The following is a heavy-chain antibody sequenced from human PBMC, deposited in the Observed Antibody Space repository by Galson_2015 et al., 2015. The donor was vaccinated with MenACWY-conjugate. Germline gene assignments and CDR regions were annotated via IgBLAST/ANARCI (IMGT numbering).Heavy chain of an antibody. D-gene: IGHD6-19*01. J-gene: IGHJ6*02. CDR1: GGSFSGHY. V-gene: IGHV4-34*01. Sequence: LSLTCAVYGGSFSGHYWSWIRQPPGKGLEWIGEINHSGSTTCNPSLKSRVAVLVDASKNQFSLRLTSVTAADTAVYYCARVLSTVAGTRKIYYGMDVWGQGTTVTVSS. CDR2: INHSGST. CDR3: ARVLSTVAGTRKIYYGMDV.